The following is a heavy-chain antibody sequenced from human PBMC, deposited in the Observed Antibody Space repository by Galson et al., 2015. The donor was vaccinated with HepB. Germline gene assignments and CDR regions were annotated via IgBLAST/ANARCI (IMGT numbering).Heavy chain of an antibody. CDR1: GFTFSDST. V-gene: IGHV3-73*01. CDR3: TRRRYDGSGYLFDY. D-gene: IGHD3-22*01. J-gene: IGHJ4*02. CDR2: VRSRPNNYAT. Sequence: SLRPSCAASGFTFSDSTMHWVRQAPGKGLEWVGHVRSRPNNYATAYAASLRGRFTISRDDSRDTAYLQMNSLKTEDTAVYYCTRRRYDGSGYLFDYWGQGTLVTVSS.